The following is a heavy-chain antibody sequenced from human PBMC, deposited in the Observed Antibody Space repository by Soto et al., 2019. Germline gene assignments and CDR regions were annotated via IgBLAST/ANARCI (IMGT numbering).Heavy chain of an antibody. CDR1: GFTFSSYA. V-gene: IGHV3-23*01. CDR2: ISASGGST. CDR3: AKVHCSGGTCYIPYYFDY. D-gene: IGHD2-15*01. J-gene: IGHJ4*02. Sequence: GGSLRLSCAASGFTFSSYAMSWVRQAPGKGLEWVSAISASGGSTYYADSVRGRFTISRDNSMNTLYLQMNSLRAEDTAVYYCAKVHCSGGTCYIPYYFDYWGQGTLVTVSS.